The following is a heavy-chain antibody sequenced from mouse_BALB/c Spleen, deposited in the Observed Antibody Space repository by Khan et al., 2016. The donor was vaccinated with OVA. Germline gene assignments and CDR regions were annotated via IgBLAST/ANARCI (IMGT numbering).Heavy chain of an antibody. D-gene: IGHD1-1*01. V-gene: IGHV1S56*01. J-gene: IGHJ1*01. Sequence: QVQLQQSGAELVKPGASVKLSCKASGYTFTSYDINWVRQRPEQGLEWIGWIFPGDDSTKYNEKFKGKATLTSDKSSSTAYMQLSRLTSEDSAVYFCGRHYSGGIPYWYFDFWGAGTTVTVSS. CDR1: GYTFTSYD. CDR3: GRHYSGGIPYWYFDF. CDR2: IFPGDDST.